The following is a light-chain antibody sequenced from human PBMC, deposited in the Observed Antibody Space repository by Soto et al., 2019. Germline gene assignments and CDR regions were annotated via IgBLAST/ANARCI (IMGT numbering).Light chain of an antibody. CDR3: QQYGISPPMYT. CDR1: QSVSSSY. Sequence: EIVVTQSPGTLSLSPGERATLSCRASQSVSSSYLAWYQQKPGQAPRLLIYGASSRATGIPARFSGSGSGTAFTLTINRLEPEDFAVYYCQQYGISPPMYTFGQGTKVEIK. J-gene: IGKJ2*01. V-gene: IGKV3-20*01. CDR2: GAS.